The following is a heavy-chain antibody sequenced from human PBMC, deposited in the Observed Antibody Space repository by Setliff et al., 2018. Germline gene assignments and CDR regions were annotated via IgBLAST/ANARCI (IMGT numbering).Heavy chain of an antibody. Sequence: GGSLRLSCAASGFSFSNHDMNWVRQAPGKGLEWVSYISLSSRTIYYVDSVKGRFTISRDNAKNSLFLQMNSLRAEDTAVYYCARGHYSSSSGWGQGTLVTVSS. V-gene: IGHV3-48*04. J-gene: IGHJ4*02. CDR3: ARGHYSSSSG. CDR1: GFSFSNHD. D-gene: IGHD6-6*01. CDR2: ISLSSRTI.